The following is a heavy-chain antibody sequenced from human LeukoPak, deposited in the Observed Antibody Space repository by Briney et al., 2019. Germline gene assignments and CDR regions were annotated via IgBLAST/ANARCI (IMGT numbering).Heavy chain of an antibody. CDR2: ISSSSSYI. D-gene: IGHD3-10*01. CDR1: GFTFDDYA. J-gene: IGHJ4*02. Sequence: PGRSLRLSCAASGFTFDDYAMHWVRQAPGKGLEWVSSISSSSSYIYYADSVKGRFTISRDNAKNSLYLQMNSLRAEDTAVYYCASHWFGELSNFDYWGQGTLVTVSS. V-gene: IGHV3-21*01. CDR3: ASHWFGELSNFDY.